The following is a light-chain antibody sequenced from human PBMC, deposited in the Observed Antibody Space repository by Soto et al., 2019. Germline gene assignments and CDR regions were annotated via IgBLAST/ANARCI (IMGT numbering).Light chain of an antibody. V-gene: IGLV2-23*01. J-gene: IGLJ2*01. Sequence: QSALTQPASVSGSPGQSITISCTGASSDVVSYYLVSWYQQYPGKAPKLIIYEGTRRPSGVSDRLSGSNSGNTAPLTISGLQAEDEADYYCCSYAGSATLDVVFGGGTKLTVL. CDR3: CSYAGSATLDVV. CDR1: SSDVVSYYL. CDR2: EGT.